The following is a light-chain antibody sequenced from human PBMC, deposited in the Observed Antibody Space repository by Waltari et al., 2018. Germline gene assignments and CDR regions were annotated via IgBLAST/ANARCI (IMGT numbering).Light chain of an antibody. V-gene: IGKV2-30*01. CDR2: NVY. CDR3: VQGTSWPWT. Sequence: DTVLIQSPLSLAVTLGQPASISCRSSQGLVYSDGNTYLNWFQQRPGQSPRRLIYNVYNRDSGVPDRFSGSGSGTDFTLEISRVEAEDVGVYYCVQGTSWPWTFGQGTKVEIK. CDR1: QGLVYSDGNTY. J-gene: IGKJ1*01.